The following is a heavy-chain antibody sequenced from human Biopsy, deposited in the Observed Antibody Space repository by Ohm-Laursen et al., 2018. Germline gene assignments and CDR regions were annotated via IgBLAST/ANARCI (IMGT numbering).Heavy chain of an antibody. V-gene: IGHV4-39*01. J-gene: IGHJ5*02. Sequence: TLSLTCTVSGGSISSSTTYYWAWLRQPPGKGLEWIGSIYNTETTFYNPSLKSRVTISVDPSPNQFSLKVSSVTAADTALYFCARHPTGFWFDPWGHGTLATVSS. CDR3: ARHPTGFWFDP. CDR1: GGSISSSTTYY. CDR2: IYNTETT.